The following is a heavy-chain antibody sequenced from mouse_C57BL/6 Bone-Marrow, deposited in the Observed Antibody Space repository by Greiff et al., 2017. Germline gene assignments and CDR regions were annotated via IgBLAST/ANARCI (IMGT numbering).Heavy chain of an antibody. D-gene: IGHD1-1*02. CDR2: IDTGNGYT. CDR3: ATVYGYYYAMGY. J-gene: IGHJ4*01. Sequence: VQLQQSGAELVRPGSSVKMSCKTSVYTFTSYGINWVKQRPGQGLEWIGYIDTGNGYTEYNEKFKGKATLTSDTSSSTAYMQLSSLTSEDSAIYFCATVYGYYYAMGYWGQGTSVTVSS. V-gene: IGHV1-58*01. CDR1: VYTFTSYG.